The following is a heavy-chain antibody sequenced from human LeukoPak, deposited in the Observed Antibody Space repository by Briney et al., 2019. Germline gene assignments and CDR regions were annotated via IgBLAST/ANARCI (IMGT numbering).Heavy chain of an antibody. J-gene: IGHJ4*02. V-gene: IGHV3-48*04. D-gene: IGHD5-12*01. CDR1: GFTFSSYS. CDR3: ARDYRYAFDN. CDR2: IGISSGNT. Sequence: GGSLRLSCAASGFTFSSYSMNWVRQAPGKGLEWISYIGISSGNTKYADSVKGRFTISGDNAKNSLYLQMNSLRVEDTAVYYCARDYRYAFDNWSQGTLVTVSS.